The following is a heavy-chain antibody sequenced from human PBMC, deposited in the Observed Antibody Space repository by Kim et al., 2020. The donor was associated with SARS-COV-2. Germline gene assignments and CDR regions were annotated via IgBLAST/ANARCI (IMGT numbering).Heavy chain of an antibody. V-gene: IGHV1-46*01. D-gene: IGHD3-10*01. J-gene: IGHJ4*02. Sequence: GRVTMTRDTSTSTVYMELSSLRSEDTAVYYCARDYPPYYYGSGSYRYFDYWGQGTLVTVSS. CDR3: ARDYPPYYYGSGSYRYFDY.